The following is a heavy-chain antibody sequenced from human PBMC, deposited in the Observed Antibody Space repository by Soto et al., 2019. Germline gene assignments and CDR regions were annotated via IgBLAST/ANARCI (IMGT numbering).Heavy chain of an antibody. Sequence: SETLSLTCTVSGGSISSYYWSWIRQPPGKGLEWIGYIYYSGSTNYNPSLKSRVTISVDTSKNQFSLKLSSVTAADTAVYYCARAAVAEIDYWGQGTLVTVSS. CDR2: IYYSGST. V-gene: IGHV4-59*08. CDR1: GGSISSYY. D-gene: IGHD6-19*01. J-gene: IGHJ4*02. CDR3: ARAAVAEIDY.